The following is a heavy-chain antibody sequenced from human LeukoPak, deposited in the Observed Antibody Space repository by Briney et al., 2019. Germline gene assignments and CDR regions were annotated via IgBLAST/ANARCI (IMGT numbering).Heavy chain of an antibody. J-gene: IGHJ4*02. D-gene: IGHD1-1*01. CDR1: GFNFNTYT. Sequence: GGSLRFSCSASGFNFNTYTLTWVRQAPGKRPEWLSAITGGHGATYYADSVTGRFTISRDYSRNTVYLHMSALRAEDTAVYYCARDRSTDAISEYWGQGTLVAVSS. CDR2: ITGGHGAT. V-gene: IGHV3-23*01. CDR3: ARDRSTDAISEY.